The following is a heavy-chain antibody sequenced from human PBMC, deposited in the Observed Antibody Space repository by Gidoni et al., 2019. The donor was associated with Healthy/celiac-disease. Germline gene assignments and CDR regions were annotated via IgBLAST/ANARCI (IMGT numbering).Heavy chain of an antibody. CDR3: ARDHYDSSAPLKMDAFDI. Sequence: QVQLVESGGGVVQPGRSLRLSCAASGFTFSRYGMHWVRQAPGKGLEWVAVIWYDGSKKDYAESEKGRFTISRDNSKNTLYLQMNSLRAEDTAVYYCARDHYDSSAPLKMDAFDIWGQGTMVTVSS. D-gene: IGHD3-22*01. J-gene: IGHJ3*02. V-gene: IGHV3-33*01. CDR2: IWYDGSKK. CDR1: GFTFSRYG.